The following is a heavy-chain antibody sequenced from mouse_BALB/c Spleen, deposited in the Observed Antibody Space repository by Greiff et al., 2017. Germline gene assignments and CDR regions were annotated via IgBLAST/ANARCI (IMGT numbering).Heavy chain of an antibody. D-gene: IGHD1-1*01. V-gene: IGHV2-6-5*01. CDR3: ARLYYGSRGYFDY. CDR2: IWGGGST. J-gene: IGHJ2*01. CDR1: GFSLTDYG. Sequence: VQLVESGPGLVAPSQSLSITCTVSGFSLTDYGVSWIRQPPGKGLEWLGVIWGGGSTYYNSALKSRLSISKDNSKSQVFLKMNSLQTDDTAMYYCARLYYGSRGYFDYWGQGTTLTVSS.